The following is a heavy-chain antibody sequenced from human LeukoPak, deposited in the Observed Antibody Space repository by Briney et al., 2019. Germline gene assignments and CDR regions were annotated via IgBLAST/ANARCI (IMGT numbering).Heavy chain of an antibody. D-gene: IGHD1-1*01. Sequence: KTSETLSFTCTVSGGSISSGGYYWSWIRQHPGKGLEWIGSIYYSGSTNYNPSLQGRVTISLDTSRNQFSLKLSSVTAADTAVYYCASGDNDPLFDYWGQGTLVTVSS. J-gene: IGHJ4*02. CDR1: GGSISSGGYY. V-gene: IGHV4-31*03. CDR3: ASGDNDPLFDY. CDR2: IYYSGST.